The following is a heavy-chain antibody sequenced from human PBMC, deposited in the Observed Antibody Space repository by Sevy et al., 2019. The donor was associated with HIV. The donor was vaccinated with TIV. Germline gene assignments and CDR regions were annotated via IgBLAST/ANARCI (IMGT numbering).Heavy chain of an antibody. J-gene: IGHJ4*02. V-gene: IGHV3-11*06. CDR3: AKGPSPMITFGGVADY. CDR2: MSSGNSYT. CDR1: GFTFSDYY. Sequence: GESLKISCAASGFTFSDYYMSWIRQAPGKGLEWVSYMSSGNSYTNYADSVKGRFTISRDNSKNTLYLKMNSLRAEDTAVYYCAKGPSPMITFGGVADYWGQGTLVTVSS. D-gene: IGHD3-16*01.